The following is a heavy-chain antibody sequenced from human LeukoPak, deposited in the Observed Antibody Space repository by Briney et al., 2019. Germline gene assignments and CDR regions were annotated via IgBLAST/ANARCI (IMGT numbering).Heavy chain of an antibody. CDR3: AKDVLPYYYDSSGYPDY. Sequence: GGSLRLSCAASGFTFSSYGMHWVRQAPGKGLEWVAFIRYDGSNKYYADSVKGRFTISRDNSKNTLYLQMNSLRAEDTAVYYCAKDVLPYYYDSSGYPDYWGQGTLVTVSS. CDR1: GFTFSSYG. V-gene: IGHV3-30*02. CDR2: IRYDGSNK. J-gene: IGHJ4*02. D-gene: IGHD3-22*01.